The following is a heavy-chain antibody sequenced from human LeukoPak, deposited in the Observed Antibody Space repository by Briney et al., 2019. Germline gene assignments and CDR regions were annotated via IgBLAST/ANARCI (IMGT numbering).Heavy chain of an antibody. Sequence: TGGSLRLSCAASGFTFSSYAMHWVRQAPGKGLEWVAVISYDGSNKYYADSVKGRFTISRDNSKNTLYLQMNSLRAEDTAVYYCARDRWSSGWYGYFDYWGQGTLVTVSS. J-gene: IGHJ4*02. V-gene: IGHV3-30*01. CDR1: GFTFSSYA. CDR2: ISYDGSNK. D-gene: IGHD6-19*01. CDR3: ARDRWSSGWYGYFDY.